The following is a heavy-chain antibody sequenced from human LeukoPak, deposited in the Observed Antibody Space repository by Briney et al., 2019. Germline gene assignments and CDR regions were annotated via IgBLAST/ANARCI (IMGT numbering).Heavy chain of an antibody. Sequence: GGSLRLSCGASGFTFSSYWMYWVRQAPGKGLVWVSRIDSDGSSTTYADSVKGRFTISRDNAKNTLYLQMNSLRAEDTAVYYCASIVGASGGWGQGTLVTVSS. V-gene: IGHV3-74*03. D-gene: IGHD1-26*01. CDR1: GFTFSSYW. CDR3: ASIVGASGG. CDR2: IDSDGSST. J-gene: IGHJ4*02.